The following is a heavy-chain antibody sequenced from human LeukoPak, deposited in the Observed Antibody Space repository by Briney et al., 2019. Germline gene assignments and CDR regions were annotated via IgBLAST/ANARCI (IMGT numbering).Heavy chain of an antibody. Sequence: GGSLRLSCAASGFTFSNYAMNWVRQAPGKGLEWVSGISGSVSSTYYADSVRGRFTISRDNSKNTLSLQMNSPRAEDTAVYYCAKGPKYYFDYWGQGTLVTVSS. CDR3: AKGPKYYFDY. V-gene: IGHV3-23*01. CDR2: ISGSVSST. J-gene: IGHJ4*02. CDR1: GFTFSNYA.